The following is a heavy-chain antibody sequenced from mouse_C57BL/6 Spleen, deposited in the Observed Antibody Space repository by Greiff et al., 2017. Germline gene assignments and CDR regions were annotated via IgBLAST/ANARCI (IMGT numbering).Heavy chain of an antibody. J-gene: IGHJ2*01. CDR2: IWSGGST. CDR3: ARDDGYYGVDY. Sequence: QVQLQQSGPGLVQPSQSLSITCTVSGFSLTSYGVHWVRQSPGKGLEWLGVIWSGGSTDYNAAFISRLSISKDNSKSQVFFKMNSLQADDTAIYYCARDDGYYGVDYWGQGTTLTVSS. D-gene: IGHD2-3*01. V-gene: IGHV2-2*01. CDR1: GFSLTSYG.